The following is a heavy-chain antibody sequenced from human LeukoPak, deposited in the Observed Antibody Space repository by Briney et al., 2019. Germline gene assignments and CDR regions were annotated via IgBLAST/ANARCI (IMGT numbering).Heavy chain of an antibody. CDR3: ARHLNDILTGLGRFDY. J-gene: IGHJ4*02. CDR1: GGSISSSSYY. Sequence: SETLSLTCTVSGGSISSSSYYWGWIRQPPGKGLEWIGSIYYSGSTYYNPSLKSRVTISVDTSKNQFSLKLSSVTAADTAVYYCARHLNDILTGLGRFDYWGQGTLVTVSS. D-gene: IGHD3-9*01. V-gene: IGHV4-39*01. CDR2: IYYSGST.